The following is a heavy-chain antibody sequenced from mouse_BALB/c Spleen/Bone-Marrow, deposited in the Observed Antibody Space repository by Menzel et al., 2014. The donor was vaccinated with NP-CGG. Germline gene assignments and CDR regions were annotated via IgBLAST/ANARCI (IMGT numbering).Heavy chain of an antibody. J-gene: IGHJ3*01. CDR1: GYTFTSYY. Sequence: QVQLQQSGAELVKPGASVKLSCKASGYTFTSYYMYWVKQRPGQGLEWIGEINPSNGGADFNEKFKIKATLTVDNSSSTAYMQLSSLTSEDSAVYYCTTSRGYNWFAYWGQGTLVTVSA. V-gene: IGHV1S81*02. CDR3: TTSRGYNWFAY. D-gene: IGHD2-2*01. CDR2: INPSNGGA.